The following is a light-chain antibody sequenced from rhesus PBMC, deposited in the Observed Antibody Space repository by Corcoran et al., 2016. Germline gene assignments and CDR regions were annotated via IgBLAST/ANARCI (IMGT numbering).Light chain of an antibody. Sequence: EIVMTQSPATLSLSPGERATLSCRASQSVSSYVAWYQQNPEQAPRLLIDGASSRATGIPDRFSCSGSGTDFTLIISSLEPEDVGVYYCQQYNNWNSFGQGTKVEIK. CDR3: QQYNNWNS. CDR2: GAS. J-gene: IGKJ2*01. V-gene: IGKV3S9*01. CDR1: QSVSSY.